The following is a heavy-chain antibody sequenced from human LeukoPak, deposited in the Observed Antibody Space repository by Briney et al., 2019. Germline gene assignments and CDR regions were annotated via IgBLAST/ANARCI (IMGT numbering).Heavy chain of an antibody. CDR2: INTDGSST. J-gene: IGHJ4*02. V-gene: IGHV3-74*01. CDR3: AKRSAAGTVGYFDY. Sequence: PGGSLRLSCAASGFTFSAYWMHWVRQAPGKGLVWVSRINTDGSSTSYADSVKGRFTISRDNAKNTLYLQMNSLRAEDTALYYCAKRSAAGTVGYFDYWGQGSLVTVSS. CDR1: GFTFSAYW. D-gene: IGHD6-13*01.